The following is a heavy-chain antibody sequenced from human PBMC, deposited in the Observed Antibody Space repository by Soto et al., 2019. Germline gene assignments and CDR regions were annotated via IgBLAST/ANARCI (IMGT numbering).Heavy chain of an antibody. Sequence: SGALSVTSAVSGDSVSKYYWNWIRQPAGKGLEWIGRIHSTRSPNYNPSLKSRVTMSVDTSKNQFSLKLNLTSVTAADTAVYYCARSPAYGDYANLDTWGQGTLVTLYS. CDR2: IHSTRSP. V-gene: IGHV4-4*07. D-gene: IGHD4-17*01. CDR3: ARSPAYGDYANLDT. CDR1: GDSVSKYY. J-gene: IGHJ5*02.